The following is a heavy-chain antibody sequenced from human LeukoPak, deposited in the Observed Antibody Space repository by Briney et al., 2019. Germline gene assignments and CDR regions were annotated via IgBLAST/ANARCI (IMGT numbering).Heavy chain of an antibody. CDR1: XFTFSSSW. V-gene: IGHV3-7*01. CDR2: INQDGSDK. Sequence: CAXSXFTFSSSWMNWVRHTPGKGLEWVANINQDGSDKYYVDSVKGRFTISRDNAKNSLYMQMKSLRAEDTGVYECXXXXXXXXXXXXXYXMDVWGKGTTVTVSS. J-gene: IGHJ6*03. CDR3: XXXXXXXXXXXXXYXMDV.